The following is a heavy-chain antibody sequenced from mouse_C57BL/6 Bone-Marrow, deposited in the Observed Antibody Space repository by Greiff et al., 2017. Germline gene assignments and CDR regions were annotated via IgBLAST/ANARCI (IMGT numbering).Heavy chain of an antibody. CDR3: ARLITTVEDY. CDR1: GFTFSDYG. Sequence: EVQLQQSGGGLVKPGGSLKLSCAASGFTFSDYGMHWVRQAPEKGLEWVAYISSGSSTIYYADTVKGRFTISRDNAKNTLFLQMTSLRSEDTAMYYCARLITTVEDYWGQGTTLTVSS. J-gene: IGHJ2*01. V-gene: IGHV5-17*01. CDR2: ISSGSSTI. D-gene: IGHD1-1*01.